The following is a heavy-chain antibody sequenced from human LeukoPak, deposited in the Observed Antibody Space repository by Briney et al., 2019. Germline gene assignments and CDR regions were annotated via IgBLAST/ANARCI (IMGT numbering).Heavy chain of an antibody. Sequence: SETLSLTCTVSGDSISSYYWSWIRQPPGKGLEWIGYIYYSGSTNYNPSLKSRVTISVDTSKNQFSLKLSSVTAADTAVYYCASTSRSSWYSDAFDIWGQGTMVTVSS. J-gene: IGHJ3*02. CDR2: IYYSGST. CDR1: GDSISSYY. D-gene: IGHD6-13*01. V-gene: IGHV4-59*01. CDR3: ASTSRSSWYSDAFDI.